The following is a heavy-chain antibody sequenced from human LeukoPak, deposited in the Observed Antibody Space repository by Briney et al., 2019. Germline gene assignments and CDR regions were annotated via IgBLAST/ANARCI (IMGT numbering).Heavy chain of an antibody. J-gene: IGHJ4*02. V-gene: IGHV3-33*06. Sequence: QPGRSLRLSCAASGFTFSSYGMHWVRQAPGKGLEWVAVIWYDGSNKYYADSVKGRFTISRDNSNNTLYLQMNSLRAEDTAVYYCAKAWSGYSSRSPTGYWGQGTLVTVSS. CDR3: AKAWSGYSSRSPTGY. CDR1: GFTFSSYG. D-gene: IGHD6-13*01. CDR2: IWYDGSNK.